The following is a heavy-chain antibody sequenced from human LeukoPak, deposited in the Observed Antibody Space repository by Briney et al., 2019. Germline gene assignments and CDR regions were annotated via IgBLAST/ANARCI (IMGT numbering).Heavy chain of an antibody. CDR2: ISSSSSYI. CDR1: GFTFSSYA. V-gene: IGHV3-21*01. CDR3: ARATLRWELQAFDY. Sequence: GGSLRLSCAASGFTFSSYAMNWVRQAPGKGLEWVSSISSSSSYIYYADSVKGRFTISRDNAKNSLYLQMNSLRAEDTAVYYCARATLRWELQAFDYWGQGTLVTVSS. J-gene: IGHJ4*02. D-gene: IGHD1-26*01.